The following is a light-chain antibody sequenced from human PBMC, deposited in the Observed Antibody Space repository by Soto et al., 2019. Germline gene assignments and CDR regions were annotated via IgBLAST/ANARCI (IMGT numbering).Light chain of an antibody. CDR3: QQYNNWPTWT. Sequence: EIVMTQSPGTLSVSPGERATLSCMASQSVRSNLAWYQQKPGQAPRLLIYGASTRATGIPARFSGSGSETEFTLTISSLQAEDSAVYFCQQYNNWPTWTFGQGTKVDIK. CDR1: QSVRSN. CDR2: GAS. V-gene: IGKV3-15*01. J-gene: IGKJ1*01.